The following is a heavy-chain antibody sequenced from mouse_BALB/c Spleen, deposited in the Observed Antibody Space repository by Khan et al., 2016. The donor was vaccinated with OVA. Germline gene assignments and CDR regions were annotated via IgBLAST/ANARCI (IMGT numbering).Heavy chain of an antibody. Sequence: QVQLKESGPGLVQPSQSLSITCTVSGFSLNNYSVHWVRQSPGKGLEWLGVIWSVGSTDYNAAFISRLTISKDNSRSQVFFKMNSLQPNDTAMWYWARRGYDYGRGALFAYWGQGTPVTVSA. CDR2: IWSVGST. V-gene: IGHV2-2*02. CDR3: ARRGYDYGRGALFAY. D-gene: IGHD2-4*01. J-gene: IGHJ3*01. CDR1: GFSLNNYS.